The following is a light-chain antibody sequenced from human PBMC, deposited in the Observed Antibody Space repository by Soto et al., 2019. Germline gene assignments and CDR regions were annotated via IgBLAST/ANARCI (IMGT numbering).Light chain of an antibody. CDR1: SSNIGSNF. V-gene: IGLV1-44*01. CDR3: ATCDDSLNGLWV. CDR2: SNN. Sequence: QSALTQPPSASGTPGQRVTISCSGSSSNIGSNFVNWYQQLPGTAPKLLIYSNNQRPSGVPDRFSGSKSGTSASLAISALQSDDEADYYCATCDDSLNGLWVFGGGTKLTVL. J-gene: IGLJ3*02.